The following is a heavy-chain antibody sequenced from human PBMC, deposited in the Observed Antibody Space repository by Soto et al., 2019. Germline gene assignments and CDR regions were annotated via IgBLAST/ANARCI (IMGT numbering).Heavy chain of an antibody. D-gene: IGHD4-4*01. Sequence: QVQLVQSGAEVKKPGASVKVSCKASGYTFTSYDINWVRQATGQGLEWMGWMNPNSGNTGYAQKFQGRVTMTRNTSISTAYMELRSLRSEDTAVYYCARGMTTDYYYGMDVWGQGTTVTVSS. CDR1: GYTFTSYD. J-gene: IGHJ6*02. V-gene: IGHV1-8*01. CDR2: MNPNSGNT. CDR3: ARGMTTDYYYGMDV.